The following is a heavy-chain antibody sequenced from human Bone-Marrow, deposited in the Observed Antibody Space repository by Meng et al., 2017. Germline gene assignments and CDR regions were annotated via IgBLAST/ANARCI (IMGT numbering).Heavy chain of an antibody. CDR2: IYHSGST. V-gene: IGHV4-4*02. Sequence: QVQLRESGTGLGKPSGPVSLTCAVSGGSISSSNWWSWVRQPPGKGLEWIGEIYHSGSTNYNPSLKSRVTISVDKSKNQFSLKLSSATAADTAVYYCARARGIAVAEPWDYWGQGTLVTVSS. CDR3: ARARGIAVAEPWDY. D-gene: IGHD6-19*01. J-gene: IGHJ4*02. CDR1: GGSISSSNW.